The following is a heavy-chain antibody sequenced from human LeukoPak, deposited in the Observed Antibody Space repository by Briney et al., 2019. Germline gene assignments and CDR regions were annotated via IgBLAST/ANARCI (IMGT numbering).Heavy chain of an antibody. CDR1: GGSISSGSFY. D-gene: IGHD2-2*01. Sequence: SETLSLTCTVSGGSISSGSFYWSWIRQHPGKGLEWIGYIYHSGSTYYNPSLKSRVTIPLDTSKNQFSLKLSSVTAADTAVYYCARLGYCSSTSCSLDYYYGMDVWGQGTTVTVSS. CDR2: IYHSGST. V-gene: IGHV4-30-4*01. CDR3: ARLGYCSSTSCSLDYYYGMDV. J-gene: IGHJ6*02.